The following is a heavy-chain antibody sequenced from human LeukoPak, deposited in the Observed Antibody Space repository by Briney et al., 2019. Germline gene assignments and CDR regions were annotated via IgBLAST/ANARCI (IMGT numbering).Heavy chain of an antibody. D-gene: IGHD3-16*01. CDR1: GGTFSSYA. J-gene: IGHJ4*02. V-gene: IGHV3-7*01. CDR3: TLRSGGY. Sequence: ASVKVSCKASGGTFSSYAISWVRQAPGKGLEWVANIKQDGSEKYYVDSVKGRFTISRDNAKNSLYLQMNSLRAEDTAVYYCTLRSGGYWGQGTLVTVSS. CDR2: IKQDGSEK.